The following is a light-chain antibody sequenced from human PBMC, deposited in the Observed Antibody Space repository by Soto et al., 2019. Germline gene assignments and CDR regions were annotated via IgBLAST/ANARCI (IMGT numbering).Light chain of an antibody. CDR3: QQYGRSPPYT. CDR2: GAS. V-gene: IGKV3-20*01. J-gene: IGKJ2*01. CDR1: QSVSSSY. Sequence: EIVLTQSPGTLSLSPGERATLSCRASQSVSSSYLAWYQQKPGQAPMHHIYGASSRATGIPDRFSGSGSGTDFTLTISRLEPEAFAVYYCQQYGRSPPYTFGQGTKLEIK.